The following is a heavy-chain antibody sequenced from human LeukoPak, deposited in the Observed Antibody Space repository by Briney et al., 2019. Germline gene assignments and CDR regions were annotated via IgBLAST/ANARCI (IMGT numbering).Heavy chain of an antibody. CDR1: GFTFSSYG. J-gene: IGHJ4*02. Sequence: GALRLSCAASGFTFSSYGMHWVRQAPGKGLEWVAVISYDGSNKYYADSVKGRFTISRDNSKNTLYLQMNSLRVEDTAFYYCAKDNRRHYTSGPNPDPLHWGQGALVTVSS. D-gene: IGHD6-19*01. CDR3: AKDNRRHYTSGPNPDPLH. CDR2: ISYDGSNK. V-gene: IGHV3-30*18.